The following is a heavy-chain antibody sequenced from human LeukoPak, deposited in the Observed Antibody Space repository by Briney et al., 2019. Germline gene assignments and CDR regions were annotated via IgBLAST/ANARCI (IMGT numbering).Heavy chain of an antibody. CDR3: AKDLYGYGDLNWFDP. V-gene: IGHV3-30*18. Sequence: GGSLRLSCAASGFTFGSYGMHWVRQAPGKGLEWVAVISYDGSNKYYADSVKGRFTISRDNSKNTLYLQMNSLRAEDTAVYYCAKDLYGYGDLNWFDPWGQGTLVTVSS. CDR1: GFTFGSYG. CDR2: ISYDGSNK. J-gene: IGHJ5*02. D-gene: IGHD4-17*01.